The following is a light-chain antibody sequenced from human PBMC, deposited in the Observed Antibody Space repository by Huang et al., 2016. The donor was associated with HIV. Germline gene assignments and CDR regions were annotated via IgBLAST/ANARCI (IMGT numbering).Light chain of an antibody. CDR1: QSVSSSY. CDR3: QQYGSSPRE. J-gene: IGKJ1*01. CDR2: GAS. V-gene: IGKV3-20*01. Sequence: EIVLTQSPGTLSLSPGERATLSCRASQSVSSSYLAWYQQKPGQAPRLLIYGASSRATGIPDRFSGSGSGTDFTLTSSRLEPEDFAVYYCQQYGSSPREFGQGTKVEIK.